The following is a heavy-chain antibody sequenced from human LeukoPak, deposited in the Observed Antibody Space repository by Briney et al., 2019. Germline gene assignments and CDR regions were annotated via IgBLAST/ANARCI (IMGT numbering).Heavy chain of an antibody. CDR1: GFTFSNAW. V-gene: IGHV3-21*01. CDR2: ISSSSTYI. D-gene: IGHD2-2*02. J-gene: IGHJ6*02. CDR3: ARSEIVPAAIFYYYYGMDV. Sequence: PGGSLRLSCAASGFTFSNAWMSWVRKAPGKGLEWVSSISSSSTYIYYADSVRGRFTISRDNAKNSLYLQMNSLRAEDTAVYYCARSEIVPAAIFYYYYGMDVWGQGTTVTVSS.